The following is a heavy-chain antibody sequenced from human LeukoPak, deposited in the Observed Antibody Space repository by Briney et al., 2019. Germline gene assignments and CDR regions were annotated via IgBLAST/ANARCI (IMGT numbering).Heavy chain of an antibody. V-gene: IGHV4-39*07. CDR3: ASVNDFRLDY. J-gene: IGHJ4*02. D-gene: IGHD2/OR15-2a*01. CDR1: GGSIYSSRYY. CDR2: MYYSGST. Sequence: SETLSLTCTVSGGSIYSSRYYWGWIRQPPGKGLEWIGSMYYSGSTYYNPSLKSRVTISVDTSKNQFSLKLSSVTAADTAVNYCASVNDFRLDYWGQGTLVTVSS.